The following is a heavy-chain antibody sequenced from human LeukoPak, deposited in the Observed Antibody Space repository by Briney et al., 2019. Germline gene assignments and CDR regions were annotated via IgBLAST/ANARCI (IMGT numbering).Heavy chain of an antibody. CDR1: GFTFSSYA. V-gene: IGHV3-64*01. D-gene: IGHD4-17*01. CDR2: ISSNGGNT. J-gene: IGHJ3*02. Sequence: GGSLRLSCAASGFTFSSYAMHWVRQAPGKGLELVSAISSNGGNTYYANSVKGRFTISRDNPKNTLYLQMGSLRAEDMAVYYCARGSGYGDCSQSTFDIWGQGTMVTVSS. CDR3: ARGSGYGDCSQSTFDI.